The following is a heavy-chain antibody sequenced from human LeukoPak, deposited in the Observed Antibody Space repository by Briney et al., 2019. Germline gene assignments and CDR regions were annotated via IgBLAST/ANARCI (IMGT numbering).Heavy chain of an antibody. D-gene: IGHD1-26*01. CDR3: ARQIVGAAIPGAFDI. CDR1: GGTFSGYA. J-gene: IGHJ3*02. V-gene: IGHV1-69*04. Sequence: GASVKVSCKASGGTFSGYAISWVRQAPGQGLEWMGRIIPILGIANYAQKFQGRVTITADKSTSTAYMELSSLRSEDTAVYYCARQIVGAAIPGAFDIWGQGTMVTVSS. CDR2: IIPILGIA.